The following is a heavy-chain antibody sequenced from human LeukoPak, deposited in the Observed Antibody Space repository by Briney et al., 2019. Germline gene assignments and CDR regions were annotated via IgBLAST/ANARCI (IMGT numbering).Heavy chain of an antibody. J-gene: IGHJ4*02. Sequence: SETLSLTCTVSGSGYSISGGYYWGWIWQPPGKGLEWIGSIYHSGSTYYNPSLKSRATISVDTSKNQFSLKLKSVTAADTAVYYCAGQFDSSGSYFYWGQGTLVTVSS. CDR2: IYHSGST. D-gene: IGHD3-22*01. CDR3: AGQFDSSGSYFY. V-gene: IGHV4-38-2*02. CDR1: GSGYSISGGYY.